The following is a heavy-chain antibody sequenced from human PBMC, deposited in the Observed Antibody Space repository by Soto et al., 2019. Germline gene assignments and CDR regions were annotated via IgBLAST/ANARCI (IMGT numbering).Heavy chain of an antibody. V-gene: IGHV5-10-1*01. Sequence: GESLKISCKGSGYSFTSYWISWVRQMPGKGLEWMGRIDPSDSYTNYSPSFQGHVTISADKSISTAYLQWSSLRAPDTAMYYCARSAVGTNWFDPWGQGTLVTVSS. CDR3: ARSAVGTNWFDP. J-gene: IGHJ5*02. CDR1: GYSFTSYW. CDR2: IDPSDSYT. D-gene: IGHD6-25*01.